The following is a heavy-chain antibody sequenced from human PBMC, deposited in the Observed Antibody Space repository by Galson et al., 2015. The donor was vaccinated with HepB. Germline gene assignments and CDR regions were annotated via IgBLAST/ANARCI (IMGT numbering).Heavy chain of an antibody. Sequence: QSGAEVKKPGESLKISCKGSGYSFTTYWIGWVRQMPGKGLEWMGIVYPGDSDTIYSPSFQGPVTISVDRSISTAYLQWSSLKASDTAIYYWARSYTTMGSVFDYWGQGTPVTVSS. CDR1: GYSFTTYW. CDR3: ARSYTTMGSVFDY. J-gene: IGHJ4*02. D-gene: IGHD1-1*01. CDR2: VYPGDSDT. V-gene: IGHV5-51*01.